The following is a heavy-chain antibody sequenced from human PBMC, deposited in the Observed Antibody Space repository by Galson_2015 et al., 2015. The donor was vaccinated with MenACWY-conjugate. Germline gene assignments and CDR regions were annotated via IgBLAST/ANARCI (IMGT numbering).Heavy chain of an antibody. D-gene: IGHD1-1*01. V-gene: IGHV6-1*01. CDR2: TYYRSKWFN. CDR1: GDSVSSNSAA. CDR3: ARSEASTIDY. Sequence: CAISGDSVSSNSAAWNWIRQSPSRGLEWLGRTYYRSKWFNHYAVSVKSRITINPDTSKNQFSLQLNSVTPEDTAVYYCARSEASTIDYWCRGTLVTVSS. J-gene: IGHJ4*02.